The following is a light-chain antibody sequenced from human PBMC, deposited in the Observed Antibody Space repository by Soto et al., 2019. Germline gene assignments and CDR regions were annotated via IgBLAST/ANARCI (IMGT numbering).Light chain of an antibody. J-gene: IGLJ1*01. V-gene: IGLV2-14*01. CDR3: ISYTSSDTYV. CDR2: DVT. Sequence: QSVLTQPASGSGSPGQSITISCTGTSADVGGYKYVSWLQQHPGKVPKLLIYDVTSRPSGVSNRFSGSKSGNTASLIISGLQAEDEADYYCISYTSSDTYVFGTGTKVTVL. CDR1: SADVGGYKY.